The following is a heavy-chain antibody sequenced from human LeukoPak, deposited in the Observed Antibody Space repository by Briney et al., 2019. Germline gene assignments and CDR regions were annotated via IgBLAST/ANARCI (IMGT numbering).Heavy chain of an antibody. CDR1: GFTFSNCA. D-gene: IGHD3-10*01. Sequence: GGSLRLSCAASGFTFSNCAMSWVRQAPGKGLEWVSAISGSGGSTYYADSVKGRFTISRDNSKNTLYLQMNSLRAEDTAVYYCAKENHRNYGSGSYYSVWGQGTLVTVSS. J-gene: IGHJ4*02. CDR2: ISGSGGST. CDR3: AKENHRNYGSGSYYSV. V-gene: IGHV3-23*01.